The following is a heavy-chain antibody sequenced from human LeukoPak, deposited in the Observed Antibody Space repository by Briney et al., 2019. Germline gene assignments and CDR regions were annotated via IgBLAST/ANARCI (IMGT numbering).Heavy chain of an antibody. CDR3: ARGGYCSSTNCYGGSGQIDY. D-gene: IGHD2-2*01. J-gene: IGHJ4*02. CDR1: GGSISSSSYY. Sequence: SETLSLTCTVSGGSISSSSYYWGWIRQPPGKGLEWIGSIYYSGSTYYNPSLKSRVTISVDTSKNQFSLKLSSVTAADTAVYYCARGGYCSSTNCYGGSGQIDYWGQGTLVTVSS. V-gene: IGHV4-39*07. CDR2: IYYSGST.